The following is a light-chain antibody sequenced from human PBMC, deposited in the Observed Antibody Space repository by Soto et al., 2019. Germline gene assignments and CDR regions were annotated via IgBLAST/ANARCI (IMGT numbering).Light chain of an antibody. CDR3: QQYNNWVT. CDR1: QSVSSN. J-gene: IGKJ3*01. Sequence: EIVMPQSPVTLSVSPGERATLSCRASQSVSSNLAWYQQKPGQAPRLLIYGASTRATGIPARFSGSGSGTEFTLTISSLQSEDFAVYYCQQYNNWVTFGPGTKVDIK. V-gene: IGKV3-15*01. CDR2: GAS.